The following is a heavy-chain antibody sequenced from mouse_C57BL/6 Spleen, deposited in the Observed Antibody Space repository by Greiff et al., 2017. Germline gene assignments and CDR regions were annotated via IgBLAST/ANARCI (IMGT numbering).Heavy chain of an antibody. J-gene: IGHJ3*01. CDR2: IWGDGST. V-gene: IGHV2-9*01. CDR1: GFSLPSHG. CDR3: AAYYGYDGFAY. Sequence: VQRVESGPGLVAPSQSLSITRTVSGFSLPSHGVDWVRQPPGKGLEWLGVIWGDGSTNYNSALMSRLSISKVNYKIQVFLKMISLPTDDTAMFYCAAYYGYDGFAYWGQGVLVTVSA. D-gene: IGHD2-9*01.